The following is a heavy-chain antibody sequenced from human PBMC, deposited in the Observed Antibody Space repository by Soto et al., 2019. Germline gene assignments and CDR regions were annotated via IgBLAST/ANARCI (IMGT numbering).Heavy chain of an antibody. CDR2: ISGGGTGT. V-gene: IGHV3-23*01. CDR1: GFSFNNYA. J-gene: IGHJ4*02. D-gene: IGHD3-22*01. CDR3: AKGHYYDNVGNWVANQAFDS. Sequence: PGGSLRLSCAVSGFSFNNYAMNWVRLAPGKGLEWVSSISGGGTGTYSADAVRGRFTISSDKSRNTAYLQMSSLRAEDTAVYYCAKGHYYDNVGNWVANQAFDSWGQGSLVTVSS.